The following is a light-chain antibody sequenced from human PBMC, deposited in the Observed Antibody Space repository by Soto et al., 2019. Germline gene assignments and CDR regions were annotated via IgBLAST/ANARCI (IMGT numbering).Light chain of an antibody. V-gene: IGLV2-14*01. CDR3: SSYTSSSTLLYV. CDR1: SSDVGGYNY. Sequence: QSALTQPASVCGSPGQSITISCTGTSSDVGGYNYVSWYQQHPGKAPKLMIYDVSNRPSGVSNRFSGSKSGNTASLTISGLQAEDEADYDCSSYTSSSTLLYVFGTGTQLTVL. CDR2: DVS. J-gene: IGLJ1*01.